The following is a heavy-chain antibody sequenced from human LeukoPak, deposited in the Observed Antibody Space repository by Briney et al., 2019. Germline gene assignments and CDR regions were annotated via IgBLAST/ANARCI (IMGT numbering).Heavy chain of an antibody. CDR1: GGSISSYY. V-gene: IGHV4-4*07. Sequence: PSETLSLTCTVSGGSISSYYWSWIRQPAGKGLEWIGRIYTSGSTNYNPSLKSRVTMSVDTSKNQFSLKLSSVTAADTAVYYCARVTPGYYDSSGYPPEGYYFDYWGQGTLVTVSS. CDR3: ARVTPGYYDSSGYPPEGYYFDY. J-gene: IGHJ4*02. D-gene: IGHD3-22*01. CDR2: IYTSGST.